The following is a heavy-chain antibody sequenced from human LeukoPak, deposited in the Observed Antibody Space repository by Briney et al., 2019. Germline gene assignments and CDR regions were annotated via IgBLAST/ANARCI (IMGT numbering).Heavy chain of an antibody. CDR1: GYTFTSYD. CDR2: MNPNSGNT. CDR3: ARGYDILTGQPFDY. Sequence: ASVKVSCKASGYTFTSYDINWVRQATGQGLEWMGWMNPNSGNTGYAQKFQGRVTMTRNTSISTAYMELSSLRSEDTAVYYCARGYDILTGQPFDYWGQGTLVTVSS. V-gene: IGHV1-8*01. J-gene: IGHJ4*02. D-gene: IGHD3-9*01.